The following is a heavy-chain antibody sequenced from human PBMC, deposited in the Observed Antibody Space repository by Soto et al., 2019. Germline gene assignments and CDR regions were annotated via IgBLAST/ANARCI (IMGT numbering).Heavy chain of an antibody. CDR1: GCSFTSYS. J-gene: IGHJ6*02. Sequence: PGESLTISCKGSGCSFTSYSISWVRQMPGKGLEWMGRIDPSDSYTNYSPSFQGHVTISADKSISTAYLQWSSLKASDTAMYYCARSGSGIDYYYGMDVWGQGTTVTVSS. V-gene: IGHV5-10-1*01. D-gene: IGHD3-10*01. CDR3: ARSGSGIDYYYGMDV. CDR2: IDPSDSYT.